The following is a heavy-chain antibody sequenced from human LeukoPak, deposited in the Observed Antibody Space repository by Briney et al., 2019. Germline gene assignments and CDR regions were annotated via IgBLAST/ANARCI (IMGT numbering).Heavy chain of an antibody. CDR3: ARAPTFIGHSSSWSSYYFDY. D-gene: IGHD6-13*01. Sequence: SVTVSCKASGYTFTSYGISWVRQAPGQGLEWMGGIIPIFGTANYAQKFQGRVTITADESTSTAYMELSSLRSEDTAVYYCARAPTFIGHSSSWSSYYFDYWGQGTLVTVSS. CDR1: GYTFTSYG. V-gene: IGHV1-69*13. CDR2: IIPIFGTA. J-gene: IGHJ4*02.